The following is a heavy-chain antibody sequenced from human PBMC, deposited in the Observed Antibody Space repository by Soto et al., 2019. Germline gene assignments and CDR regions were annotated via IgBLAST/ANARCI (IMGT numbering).Heavy chain of an antibody. J-gene: IGHJ4*02. CDR1: GDSLKNHY. V-gene: IGHV4-59*11. CDR2: IYDSGST. CDR3: ERSSMVPVDYFDF. Sequence: SETLSLTCSVSGDSLKNHYWAWIRHSPGKGLEWIGNIYDSGSTNYSPALKSRVSMSVDTSKNLFSLKMNSVTAADAAVYYCERSSMVPVDYFDFWGQGTVVT. D-gene: IGHD3-10*01.